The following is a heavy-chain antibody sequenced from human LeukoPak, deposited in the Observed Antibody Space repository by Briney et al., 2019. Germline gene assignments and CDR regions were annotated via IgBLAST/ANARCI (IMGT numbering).Heavy chain of an antibody. Sequence: GGSLRLSCAASGFTFSSYGMHWVRQAPGKGLEWVAVISYDGSNKYYADSVKGRFTISRDNSKNTLYLQMNSLRAEDTAVYYCAEGLRDFQHWGQGTLVTVSS. CDR1: GFTFSSYG. J-gene: IGHJ1*01. V-gene: IGHV3-30*18. CDR2: ISYDGSNK. CDR3: AEGLRDFQH.